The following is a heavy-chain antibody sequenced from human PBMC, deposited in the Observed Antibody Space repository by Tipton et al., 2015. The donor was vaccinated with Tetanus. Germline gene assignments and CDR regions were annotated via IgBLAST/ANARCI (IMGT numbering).Heavy chain of an antibody. CDR1: GYNFATFW. V-gene: IGHV5-51*01. J-gene: IGHJ2*01. CDR2: IYPGDSSV. Sequence: VQLVQSGAEVKKPGESLNISCKASGYNFATFWIGWVRQKPGKGLEWMGIIYPGDSSVRYSPTFQGQGTISADRPTTTAYLQWDRLKVSDAAVVFCARRLGPYTGDQIWHFDLWGRGTLVTVSS. D-gene: IGHD7-27*01. CDR3: ARRLGPYTGDQIWHFDL.